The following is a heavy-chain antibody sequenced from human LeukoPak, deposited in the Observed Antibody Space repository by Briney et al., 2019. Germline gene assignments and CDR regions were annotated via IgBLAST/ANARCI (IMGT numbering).Heavy chain of an antibody. V-gene: IGHV3-48*04. J-gene: IGHJ4*02. CDR3: ARDPKSEQQLVPQWAD. D-gene: IGHD6-13*01. Sequence: GGSLRLSCAASGFTFSSYAMHWVRQAPGKGLEWVSYISSSGSTIYYADSVKGRFTISRDNAKNSLYLQMNSLRAEDTAVYYCARDPKSEQQLVPQWADWGQGTLVTVSS. CDR1: GFTFSSYA. CDR2: ISSSGSTI.